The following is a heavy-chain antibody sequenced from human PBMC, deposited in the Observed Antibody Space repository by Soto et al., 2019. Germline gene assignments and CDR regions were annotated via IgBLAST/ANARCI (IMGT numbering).Heavy chain of an antibody. D-gene: IGHD2-8*01. CDR3: AREGYCTNGVCYHY. J-gene: IGHJ4*02. V-gene: IGHV1-69*06. CDR1: GGTFSSYA. CDR2: IIPIFGTA. Sequence: SVKVSCKASGGTFSSYAISWVRQAPGQGLEWMGGIIPIFGTANYAQKFQGRVTITADKSTSTAYMELSSLRSEDTAVYYCAREGYCTNGVCYHYWGQGALVTVSS.